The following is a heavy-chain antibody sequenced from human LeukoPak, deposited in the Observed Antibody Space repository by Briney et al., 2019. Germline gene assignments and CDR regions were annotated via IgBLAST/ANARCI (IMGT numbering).Heavy chain of an antibody. D-gene: IGHD6-13*01. CDR2: IYHSGST. CDR3: ARDSAAGTGGNAFDI. J-gene: IGHJ3*02. CDR1: GGSISSGGYS. V-gene: IGHV4-30-2*01. Sequence: SETLSLTCAVSGGSISSGGYSWSWIRQPPGKGLEWIGYIYHSGSTYYNPSLKSRVTISVDRSKNQFSLKLSSVTAADTAVYYCARDSAAGTGGNAFDIWGQGTMVTVSS.